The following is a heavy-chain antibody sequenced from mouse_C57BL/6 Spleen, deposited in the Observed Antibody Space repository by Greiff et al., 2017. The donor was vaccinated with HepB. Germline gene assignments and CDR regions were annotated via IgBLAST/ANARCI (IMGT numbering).Heavy chain of an antibody. D-gene: IGHD1-1*01. J-gene: IGHJ2*01. Sequence: EVQLQQSGPELVKPGASVKISCKASGYTFTDYYMNWVKQSHGKSLEWIGDINPNNGGTSYNQKFKGKATLTVDKSSSTAYMELRSLTSEDSAVYYWARFHYYGSSYGYWGQGTTLTVSS. V-gene: IGHV1-26*01. CDR1: GYTFTDYY. CDR2: INPNNGGT. CDR3: ARFHYYGSSYGY.